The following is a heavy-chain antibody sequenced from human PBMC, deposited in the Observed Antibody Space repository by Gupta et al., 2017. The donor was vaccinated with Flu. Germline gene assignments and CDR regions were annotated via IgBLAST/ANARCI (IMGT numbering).Heavy chain of an antibody. Sequence: EVQLVESGGALVQSGGSLRLSCSASGFIFRRYDMHWVRQVTGKGLEWVSSIGTHGNSWYPGSVKGRFTISRDNAKNSVYLQMNSLTAGDTAIYYCARDRGEAAGFRANWYFDLWGRGTLVTVSS. CDR3: ARDRGEAAGFRANWYFDL. V-gene: IGHV3-13*01. CDR1: GFIFRRYD. J-gene: IGHJ2*01. CDR2: IGTHGNS. D-gene: IGHD6-13*01.